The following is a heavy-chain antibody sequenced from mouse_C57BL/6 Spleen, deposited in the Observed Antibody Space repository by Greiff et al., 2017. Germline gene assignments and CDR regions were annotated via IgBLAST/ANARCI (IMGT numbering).Heavy chain of an antibody. CDR1: GYTFTDYN. D-gene: IGHD2-3*01. CDR2: INPNNGGT. V-gene: IGHV1-18*01. J-gene: IGHJ3*01. Sequence: EVKLQQSGPELVKPGASVKIPCKASGYTFTDYNMDWVKQSHGKSLEWIGDINPNNGGTIYNQKFKGKATLTVDKSSSTAYMELRSLTSEDTAVYYCARGDGYPAWFAYWGQGTLVTVSA. CDR3: ARGDGYPAWFAY.